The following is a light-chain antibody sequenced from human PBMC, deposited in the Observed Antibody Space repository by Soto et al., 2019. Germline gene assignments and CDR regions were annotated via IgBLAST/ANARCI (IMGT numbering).Light chain of an antibody. Sequence: QPVLTQPPSVSGAPGQRVTISCTGSSSNIGAGYDVHWYQQLPGTAPKLLIYGNSNRPSGVPDRFSGSKSGTSASLAITGLRAEDEADYYCQSYDSSLSAHVVFGGGTKLTVL. CDR3: QSYDSSLSAHVV. CDR2: GNS. CDR1: SSNIGAGYD. J-gene: IGLJ2*01. V-gene: IGLV1-40*01.